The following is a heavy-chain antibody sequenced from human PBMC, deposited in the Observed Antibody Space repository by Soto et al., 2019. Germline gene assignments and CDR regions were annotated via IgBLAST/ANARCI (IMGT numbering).Heavy chain of an antibody. V-gene: IGHV4-39*01. CDR1: GGSISSSSYY. J-gene: IGHJ6*02. CDR3: ARHYYDSSGYPAPYYHGMDV. D-gene: IGHD3-22*01. CDR2: IYYSGST. Sequence: SETLSLTCTVSGGSISSSSYYWGWIRQPPGKGLEWIGSIYYSGSTYYNPSLKSRVTISQDTSNNQFSLKLTSVTAADTAVYYCARHYYDSSGYPAPYYHGMDVWGQGTTVTVSS.